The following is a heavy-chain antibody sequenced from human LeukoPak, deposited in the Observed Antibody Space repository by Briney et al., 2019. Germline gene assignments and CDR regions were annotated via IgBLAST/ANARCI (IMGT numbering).Heavy chain of an antibody. J-gene: IGHJ4*02. Sequence: ASVKVSCKASGGTFSSYAISWVRQAPGQGLEWMGGIIPIFGTANYAQKFQGRVTITADESTSTAYMELSSLRSEDTAVYYCARDRSPYYYDSSGYKPNFDYWGQGTLVTVSS. D-gene: IGHD3-22*01. CDR1: GGTFSSYA. CDR3: ARDRSPYYYDSSGYKPNFDY. CDR2: IIPIFGTA. V-gene: IGHV1-69*13.